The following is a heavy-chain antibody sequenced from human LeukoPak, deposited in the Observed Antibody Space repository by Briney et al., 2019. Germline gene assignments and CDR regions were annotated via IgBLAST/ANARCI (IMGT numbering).Heavy chain of an antibody. D-gene: IGHD6-19*01. CDR2: ISTRIDYM. V-gene: IGHV3-21*01. CDR3: ARAIFSSGWYLVDY. CDR1: GFPFSSYS. J-gene: IGHJ4*02. Sequence: GGSLRLSCAASGFPFSSYSMNWVRRAPGRGLEWVSSISTRIDYMYYADSVKGRFTISRDNAKNSLYLQMNSLRAEDTAVYYCARAIFSSGWYLVDYWGQGTLVTVSS.